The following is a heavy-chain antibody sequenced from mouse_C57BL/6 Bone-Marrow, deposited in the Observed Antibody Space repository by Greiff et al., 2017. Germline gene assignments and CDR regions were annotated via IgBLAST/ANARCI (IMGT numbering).Heavy chain of an antibody. Sequence: EVQLQESGPELVKPGASVKIPCKASGYTFTDYNMDWVKQSHGKSLEWIGDINPNNGGTIYNQKFKGKATLTVDKSSSTAYMELRSLTSEDTAVYYCARAMTTVVAFDYWGQGTTLTVSS. V-gene: IGHV1-18*01. D-gene: IGHD1-1*01. CDR2: INPNNGGT. CDR1: GYTFTDYN. CDR3: ARAMTTVVAFDY. J-gene: IGHJ2*01.